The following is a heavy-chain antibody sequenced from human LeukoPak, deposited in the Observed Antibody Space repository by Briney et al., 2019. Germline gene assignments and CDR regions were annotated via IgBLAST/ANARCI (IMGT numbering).Heavy chain of an antibody. CDR3: AEDSYGDYGGY. CDR2: IIPNSGGT. Sequence: ASVKVSCKASGYTFTGYYMHWVRQAPGQGLEWMGRIIPNSGGTNYAQKFQGRVTMTRDTSISTAYMELSRLRSDDTAVYYCAEDSYGDYGGYWGQGTLVTVSS. D-gene: IGHD4-17*01. V-gene: IGHV1-2*06. CDR1: GYTFTGYY. J-gene: IGHJ4*02.